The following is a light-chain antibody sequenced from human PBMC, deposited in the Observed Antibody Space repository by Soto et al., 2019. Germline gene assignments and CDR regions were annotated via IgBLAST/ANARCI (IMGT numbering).Light chain of an antibody. J-gene: IGLJ2*01. Sequence: QSALTQPASVSGSPGQSITISSTGTSRDVGGYVSWYQQHPGKAPKLMIYEVSNRPSGVSNRFSGSKSGNTASLTISGLQAEDEADYYCRSYTSSNTVVFGGGTKLTVL. CDR1: SRDVGGY. V-gene: IGLV2-14*01. CDR2: EVS. CDR3: RSYTSSNTVV.